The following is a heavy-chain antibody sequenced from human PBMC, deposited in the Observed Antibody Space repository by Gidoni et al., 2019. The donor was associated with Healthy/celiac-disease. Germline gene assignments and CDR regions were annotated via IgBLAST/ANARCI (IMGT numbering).Heavy chain of an antibody. V-gene: IGHV4-34*01. CDR1: AWSFSGYY. CDR2: INHSGST. CDR3: ARGYDYVWGSYRYDY. Sequence: QEQLQQWGAGLLKPAETLSLTCAVYAWSFSGYYLSWIRQPPGKGLEWIGEINHSGSTNYNPLLNGRVTISVDTSKNQFSLKLSSVTAADTAVYYCARGYDYVWGSYRYDYWGQGTLVTVSS. J-gene: IGHJ4*02. D-gene: IGHD3-16*02.